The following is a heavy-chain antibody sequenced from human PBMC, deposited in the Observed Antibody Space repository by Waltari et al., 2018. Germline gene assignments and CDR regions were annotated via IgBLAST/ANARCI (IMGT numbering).Heavy chain of an antibody. J-gene: IGHJ4*02. Sequence: EVQLVESGGGLVQPGGSLRLSCAASGFTFSSYSMNWVRQAPGNGLEWVSYISSSSSTIYYADSVKGRFTISRDNAKNSLYLQMNSLRAEDMAVYYCASGIQLWLREGPGGYIYYFDYWGQGTLVTVSS. CDR2: ISSSSSTI. CDR1: GFTFSSYS. D-gene: IGHD5-18*01. V-gene: IGHV3-48*01. CDR3: ASGIQLWLREGPGGYIYYFDY.